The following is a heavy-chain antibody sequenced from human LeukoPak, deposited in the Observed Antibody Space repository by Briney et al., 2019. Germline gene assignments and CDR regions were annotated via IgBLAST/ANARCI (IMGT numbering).Heavy chain of an antibody. J-gene: IGHJ3*02. CDR3: ARTRQWLLDDAFDI. Sequence: GESLQISCRGSGYAFFCDWIGWVRQMPGKSLEWMGIIYPDDSRTEYSPSFQGQVTTSADKSMSTAYIQWSRLKASDTAMYYCARTRQWLLDDAFDIWGQETMVTVSS. CDR2: IYPDDSRT. CDR1: GYAFFCDW. D-gene: IGHD6-19*01. V-gene: IGHV5-51*01.